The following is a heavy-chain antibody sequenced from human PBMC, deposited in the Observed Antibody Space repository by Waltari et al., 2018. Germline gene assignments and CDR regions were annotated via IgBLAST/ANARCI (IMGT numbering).Heavy chain of an antibody. V-gene: IGHV4-4*02. CDR1: VDSLSTTDW. CDR2: VQRSGRT. D-gene: IGHD2-15*01. CDR3: ARDRGRGIYLDS. Sequence: QLQLQESGPGRVKSSGTLSVTCAVSVDSLSTTDWWSWVRQSPGKGLEWIGQVQRSGRTNYNPSFASRVTVSIDTSTNQFSLKVTSATAADTAVYFCARDRGRGIYLDSWGQGTLVTVSP. J-gene: IGHJ4*02.